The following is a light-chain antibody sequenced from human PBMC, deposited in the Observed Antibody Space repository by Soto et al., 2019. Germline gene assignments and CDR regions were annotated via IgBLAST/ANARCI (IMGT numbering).Light chain of an antibody. CDR3: HEYNIWPWT. CDR1: QGLNRN. CDR2: GAS. J-gene: IGKJ1*01. V-gene: IGKV3-15*01. Sequence: ERAMTQTTATLSVSPGEKATLSCRTSQGLNRNLAWYQQKLGQAPRVLIYGASTRATGIPARFSGSGSGTEFILTFTSLQSEDFAVYYCHEYNIWPWTFGEGTEVNIK.